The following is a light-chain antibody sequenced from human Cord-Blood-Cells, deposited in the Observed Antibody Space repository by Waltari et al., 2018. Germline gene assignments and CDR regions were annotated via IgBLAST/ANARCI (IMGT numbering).Light chain of an antibody. CDR3: QQYGTSPYT. Sequence: DIVLTQSPATLSLSPGERVTLSCRTSQSVSSSYLAWYQQKPGQASRLLIYGASSSATGIPDRFSGSGSGKDFTLTISRLEPEDFAVYYCQQYGTSPYTFGQGTTLEIK. J-gene: IGKJ2*01. CDR2: GAS. V-gene: IGKV3-20*01. CDR1: QSVSSSY.